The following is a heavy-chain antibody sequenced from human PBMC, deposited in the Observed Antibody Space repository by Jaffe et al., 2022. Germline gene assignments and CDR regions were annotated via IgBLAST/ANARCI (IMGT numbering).Heavy chain of an antibody. CDR3: TTWWGYCSGGSCSDYVVEGGY. J-gene: IGHJ4*02. V-gene: IGHV3-15*01. CDR2: IKSKTDGGTT. CDR1: GFTFSNAW. D-gene: IGHD2-15*01. Sequence: EVQLVESGGGLVKPGGSLRLSCAASGFTFSNAWMSWVRQAPGKGLEWVGRIKSKTDGGTTDYAAPVKGRFTISRDDSKNTLYLQMNSLKTEDTAVYYCTTWWGYCSGGSCSDYVVEGGYWGQGTLVTVSS.